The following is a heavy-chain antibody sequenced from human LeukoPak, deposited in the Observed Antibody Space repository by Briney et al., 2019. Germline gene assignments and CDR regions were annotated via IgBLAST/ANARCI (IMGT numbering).Heavy chain of an antibody. CDR2: INSDGKST. V-gene: IGHV3-74*01. D-gene: IGHD2-2*01. J-gene: IGHJ4*02. CDR3: TRARCTSTSCNIESDY. CDR1: GATFRNYW. Sequence: GGSLRLSCAASGATFRNYWMHWVRHAPGKGLVWVSRINSDGKSTTYADSVKGRFTISRDNAKNTLYLQMNSLRAEDTAVYYCTRARCTSTSCNIESDYWGQGTLVTVSS.